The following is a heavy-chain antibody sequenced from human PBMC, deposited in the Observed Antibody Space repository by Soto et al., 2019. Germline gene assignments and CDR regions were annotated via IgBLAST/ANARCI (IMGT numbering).Heavy chain of an antibody. Sequence: QVQLVQSGAEEKKPGASVKVSCKASGYTFTSYAMHWVRQAPGQRLEWMGWINAGNGNTKYSQKFQGRVTITRDTSGSTAYMELSSLRSEDPAVYYCARGITLPTPLDYWGQGTLVTVSS. D-gene: IGHD1-20*01. CDR3: ARGITLPTPLDY. J-gene: IGHJ4*02. CDR1: GYTFTSYA. CDR2: INAGNGNT. V-gene: IGHV1-3*05.